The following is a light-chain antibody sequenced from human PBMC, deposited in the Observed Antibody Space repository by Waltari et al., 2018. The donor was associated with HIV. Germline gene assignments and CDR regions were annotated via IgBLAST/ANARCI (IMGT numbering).Light chain of an antibody. J-gene: IGKJ4*01. CDR3: QQYAASPLT. CDR1: QSVRSAS. Sequence: EIVLKQSPDTLSVSPGERATLSCRASQSVRSASLAWYQQKPGQPPRLLIYGASSRAPGIPDRFSGSGAVTDFILTISRLEPEDCAVYYCQQYAASPLTFGGGTKVEIK. V-gene: IGKV3-20*01. CDR2: GAS.